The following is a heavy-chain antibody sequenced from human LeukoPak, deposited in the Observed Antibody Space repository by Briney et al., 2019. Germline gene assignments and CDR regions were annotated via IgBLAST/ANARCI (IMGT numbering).Heavy chain of an antibody. Sequence: ASVKVSCKASGYTLTSYGISWVRQAPGQGLEWMGWISAYNGNTNYAQKLQGRVTMTTDTSTSTAYMELRSLRSDDTAVYYCARLSSGRYYFDYWGQGTLVTVSS. CDR3: ARLSSGRYYFDY. D-gene: IGHD6-19*01. CDR1: GYTLTSYG. V-gene: IGHV1-18*01. CDR2: ISAYNGNT. J-gene: IGHJ4*02.